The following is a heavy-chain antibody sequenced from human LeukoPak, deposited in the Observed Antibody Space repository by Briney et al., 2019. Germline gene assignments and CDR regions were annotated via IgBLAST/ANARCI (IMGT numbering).Heavy chain of an antibody. CDR1: GGSTSTYY. Sequence: SETLSLTCTVSGGSTSTYYWSWIRQPPGKGLEWIGYIYYSGSTNYNPSLKSRVTISVDTSKNQFSLKLSSVTAADTAVYYCARAPSMDVWGKGTTVTISS. CDR2: IYYSGST. CDR3: ARAPSMDV. J-gene: IGHJ6*03. V-gene: IGHV4-59*01.